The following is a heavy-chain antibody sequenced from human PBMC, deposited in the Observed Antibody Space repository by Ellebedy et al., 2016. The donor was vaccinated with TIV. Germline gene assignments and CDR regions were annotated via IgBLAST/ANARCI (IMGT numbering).Heavy chain of an antibody. Sequence: SETLSLXXAVYGGSFSGYYWSWIRQPPGKGLEWIGEINHSGSTNFNPSLKSRVSISVDTSKNQFSLNLNSVTGADTAVYYCAGHHCSSTSCSFDYWGQGTLVTISS. D-gene: IGHD2-2*01. CDR2: INHSGST. CDR1: GGSFSGYY. V-gene: IGHV4-34*01. CDR3: AGHHCSSTSCSFDY. J-gene: IGHJ4*02.